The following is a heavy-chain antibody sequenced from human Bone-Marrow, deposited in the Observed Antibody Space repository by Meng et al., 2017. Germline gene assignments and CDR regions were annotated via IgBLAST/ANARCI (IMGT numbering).Heavy chain of an antibody. Sequence: QVQLVQLGAEGKEPGSSVKGSCKASGGTFSSYAISWVRQAPGQGLEWMGGIIPIFGTANYAQKFQGRVTITADKSTSTAYMELSSLRSEDTAVYYCARTRNSYADYWGQGTLVTVSS. CDR3: ARTRNSYADY. J-gene: IGHJ4*02. V-gene: IGHV1-69*06. CDR2: IIPIFGTA. D-gene: IGHD5-18*01. CDR1: GGTFSSYA.